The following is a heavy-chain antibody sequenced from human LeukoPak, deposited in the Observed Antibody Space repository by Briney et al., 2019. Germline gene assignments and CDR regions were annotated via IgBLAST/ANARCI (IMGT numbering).Heavy chain of an antibody. CDR3: ASTPIVVVPAAMHYYYYMDV. Sequence: SETLSLTCTVSGGSISSYYWSWIRQPAGKGLEWIGRIYTSGSTNYNPSLKSRVTMSVDTSKNQFSLKLSSVTAADTAVYYCASTPIVVVPAAMHYYYYMDVWGKGTTVTVSS. D-gene: IGHD2-2*01. V-gene: IGHV4-4*07. J-gene: IGHJ6*03. CDR1: GGSISSYY. CDR2: IYTSGST.